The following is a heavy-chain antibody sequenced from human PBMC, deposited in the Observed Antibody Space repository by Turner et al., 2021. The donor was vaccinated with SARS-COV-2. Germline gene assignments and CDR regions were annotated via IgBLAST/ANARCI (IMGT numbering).Heavy chain of an antibody. CDR2: FDPEDGET. D-gene: IGHD6-19*01. J-gene: IGHJ6*02. CDR3: ATGVAVAGTPSDYYYYYGMDV. V-gene: IGHV1-24*01. Sequence: QVQLVQSGAEVKKPGASVKVSCKVSGYTLTELSMHWVRQAPGKGLEWMGGFDPEDGETIYAQKFQGRVTMTEDTSTDTAYMELSSLRSEDTAAYYCATGVAVAGTPSDYYYYYGMDVWGQGTTVTVSS. CDR1: GYTLTELS.